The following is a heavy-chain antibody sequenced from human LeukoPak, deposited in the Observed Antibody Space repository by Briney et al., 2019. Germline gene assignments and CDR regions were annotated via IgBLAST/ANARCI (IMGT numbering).Heavy chain of an antibody. CDR1: GGSNSSSSYY. V-gene: IGHV4-61*05. CDR2: IYYSGST. D-gene: IGHD3-3*01. Sequence: PSETLTLTGTVSGGSNSSSSYYWGWIRQPPGKGLEWIGYIYYSGSTNYNPSLKSRVTISVDTSKNQFSLKLSSVTAADTAVYYCARAETYYDFWSGFYYYYMDVWGKGTTVTVSS. CDR3: ARAETYYDFWSGFYYYYMDV. J-gene: IGHJ6*03.